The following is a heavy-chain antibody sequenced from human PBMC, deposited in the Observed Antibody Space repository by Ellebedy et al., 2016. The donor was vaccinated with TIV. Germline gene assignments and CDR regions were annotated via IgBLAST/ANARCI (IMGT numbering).Heavy chain of an antibody. V-gene: IGHV3-23*01. D-gene: IGHD3-3*01. J-gene: IGHJ4*02. CDR2: ISGSGGST. Sequence: GESLKISXAASGFTFSSYAMSWVRQAPGKGLEWVSAISGSGGSTYYADSVKGRFTISRDNAKNSLYLQVSSLRDEDTAVYYCARDFDWGQGTLVTVSS. CDR1: GFTFSSYA. CDR3: ARDFD.